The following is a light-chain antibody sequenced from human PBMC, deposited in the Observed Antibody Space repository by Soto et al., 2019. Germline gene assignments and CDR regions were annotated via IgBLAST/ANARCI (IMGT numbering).Light chain of an antibody. CDR2: EVS. Sequence: QSALTQPASVSGSPGQSITISCTGTSSDVGDYEYVSWYQQHPGKGPKLMIYEVSNRTSGVSNRFSGSKSGNTASLTISGLQSEAETEYFCSSYKRTSRVYVFGIGTKLTVL. J-gene: IGLJ1*01. V-gene: IGLV2-14*01. CDR3: SSYKRTSRVYV. CDR1: SSDVGDYEY.